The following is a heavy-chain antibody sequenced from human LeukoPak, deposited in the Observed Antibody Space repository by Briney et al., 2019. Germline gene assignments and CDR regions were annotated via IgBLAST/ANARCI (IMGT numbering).Heavy chain of an antibody. Sequence: PSETLSLTCTVSGGSISSYYWSWIRQPPGKGLEWIGYIYYSGSTNYNPSLKSRVTISVDTSKNQFSLKLSSVTAADTAVYYCARHRSSSWAYYFDYWGQGTLVTVSS. J-gene: IGHJ4*02. D-gene: IGHD6-13*01. V-gene: IGHV4-59*08. CDR1: GGSISSYY. CDR2: IYYSGST. CDR3: ARHRSSSWAYYFDY.